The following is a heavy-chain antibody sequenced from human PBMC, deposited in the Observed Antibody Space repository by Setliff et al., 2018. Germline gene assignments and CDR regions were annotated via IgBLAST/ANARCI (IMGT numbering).Heavy chain of an antibody. V-gene: IGHV1-69*13. CDR2: IIPIFGTA. CDR1: GGTFSSYA. Sequence: ASVKVSCKASGGTFSSYAISWVRQAPGQGLEWMGGIIPIFGTANYAQKFQGRVTITADESTSTAYMELSSLRSEDAAVYYCARDGDNYYDSSGYYLNHAFDIWGQGTMVTVSS. J-gene: IGHJ3*02. CDR3: ARDGDNYYDSSGYYLNHAFDI. D-gene: IGHD3-22*01.